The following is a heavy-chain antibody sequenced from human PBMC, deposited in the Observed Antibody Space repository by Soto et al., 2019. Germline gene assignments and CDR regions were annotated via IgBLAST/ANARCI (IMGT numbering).Heavy chain of an antibody. CDR2: IIPFIGTA. CDR1: GGTFSSYA. J-gene: IGHJ6*02. CDR3: ARVVMTTVPASYYYGMDV. Sequence: QVQLVQSGAEVKKPGSSVTFSCKASGGTFSSYAISWVRQSPGQGLEWMGRIIPFIGTANYAQKFQGRVTITAYESTNTAYMELTSLRSEDTAVYYCARVVMTTVPASYYYGMDVWCQGTTVTVSS. V-gene: IGHV1-69*18. D-gene: IGHD4-4*01.